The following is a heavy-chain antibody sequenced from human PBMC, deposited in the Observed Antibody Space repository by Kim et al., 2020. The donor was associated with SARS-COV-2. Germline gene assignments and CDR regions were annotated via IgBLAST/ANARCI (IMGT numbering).Heavy chain of an antibody. V-gene: IGHV5-10-1*01. J-gene: IGHJ6*02. Sequence: GESLKISCKGSGYSFTSYWISWVRQMPGKGLEWMGRIDPSDSYTNYSPSFQGHVTISADKSISTAYLQWSSLKASDTAMYYCATPRGNSSSSPYYYYYYGMDVWGQGTTVTVSS. D-gene: IGHD6-6*01. CDR1: GYSFTSYW. CDR3: ATPRGNSSSSPYYYYYYGMDV. CDR2: IDPSDSYT.